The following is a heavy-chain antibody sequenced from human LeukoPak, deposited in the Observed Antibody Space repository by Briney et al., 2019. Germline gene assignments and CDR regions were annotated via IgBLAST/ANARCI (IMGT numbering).Heavy chain of an antibody. CDR3: ARRRAMVFYFDY. CDR2: INHSGST. D-gene: IGHD5-18*01. J-gene: IGHJ4*02. CDR1: GGSFSGYY. Sequence: SETLSLTCAVYGGSFSGYYWSWIRQPPGKGLEWIGEINHSGSTNYNPSLKSRVTISVDTSKNQFSLKLSSVTAADTAVYYCARRRAMVFYFDYWGQGTLVTVSS. V-gene: IGHV4-34*01.